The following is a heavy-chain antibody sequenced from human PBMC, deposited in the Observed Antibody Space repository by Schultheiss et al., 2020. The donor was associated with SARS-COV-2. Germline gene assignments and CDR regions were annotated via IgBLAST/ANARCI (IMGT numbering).Heavy chain of an antibody. Sequence: GGSLRLSCAASGFTFSDYYMSWIRQAPGKGLEWVSYISSSGSTIYYADSVKGRFTISRDNAKNSLYLQMNSLRAEDTAVYYCARKGLGFVVVPAARRFWFDPWGQGTLVTVSS. J-gene: IGHJ5*02. CDR1: GFTFSDYY. D-gene: IGHD2-2*01. CDR2: ISSSGSTI. CDR3: ARKGLGFVVVPAARRFWFDP. V-gene: IGHV3-11*01.